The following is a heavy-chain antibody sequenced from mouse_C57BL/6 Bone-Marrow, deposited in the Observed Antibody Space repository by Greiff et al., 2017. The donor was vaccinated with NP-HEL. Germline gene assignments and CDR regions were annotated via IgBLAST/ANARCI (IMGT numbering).Heavy chain of an antibody. D-gene: IGHD2-1*01. V-gene: IGHV5-4*01. CDR2: ISDGGSYT. CDR1: GFTFSSYA. CDR3: ARDPLYSAMDY. J-gene: IGHJ4*01. Sequence: EVQLQESGGGLVKPGGSLKLSCAASGFTFSSYAMSWVRQTPEKRLEWVATISDGGSYTYYPDNVKGRFTISRDNAKNNLYLQMSHLKSEDTAMYYCARDPLYSAMDYWGQGTSVTVSS.